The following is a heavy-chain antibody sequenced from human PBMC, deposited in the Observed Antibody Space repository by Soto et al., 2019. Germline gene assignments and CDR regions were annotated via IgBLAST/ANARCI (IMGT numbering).Heavy chain of an antibody. J-gene: IGHJ4*02. D-gene: IGHD6-6*01. Sequence: SETLSLTFAVYGGSFSGYYWTWIRQPPGTGLEWIGEINHSGSTNYNPSLKSRVTISVDTSKSQFSLTLSSVTASDTAVYYCARQSKAARHLDYWGQGTLVTVSS. V-gene: IGHV4-34*01. CDR3: ARQSKAARHLDY. CDR1: GGSFSGYY. CDR2: INHSGST.